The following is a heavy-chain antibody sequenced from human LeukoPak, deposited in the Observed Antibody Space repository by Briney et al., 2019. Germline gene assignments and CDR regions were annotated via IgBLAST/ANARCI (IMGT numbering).Heavy chain of an antibody. Sequence: GGSLRLSCAASGFAFSSYGMNWVRQAPGKGLEWVAHINPDGRDTYYVDSVKGRFTISRDNAQNSMYLQMNSLRVEDTAVYYCTSWGDTTAEYFQRWGQGTLVTVSS. CDR2: INPDGRDT. D-gene: IGHD2-21*02. CDR1: GFAFSSYG. CDR3: TSWGDTTAEYFQR. V-gene: IGHV3-7*01. J-gene: IGHJ1*01.